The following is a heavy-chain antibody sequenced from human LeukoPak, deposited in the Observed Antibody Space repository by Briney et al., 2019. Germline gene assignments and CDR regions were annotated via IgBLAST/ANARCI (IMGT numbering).Heavy chain of an antibody. D-gene: IGHD1-1*01. Sequence: SVKVSCKASGYTFTGYYMHWVRQAPGQGLEWMGWIIPILGIANYAQKFQGRVTITADESTSTAYLELSSLRSEDTAVYYCARDQGGTGYNWFDPWGQGTLVTVSS. CDR3: ARDQGGTGYNWFDP. CDR1: GYTFTGYY. CDR2: IIPILGIA. V-gene: IGHV1-69*10. J-gene: IGHJ5*02.